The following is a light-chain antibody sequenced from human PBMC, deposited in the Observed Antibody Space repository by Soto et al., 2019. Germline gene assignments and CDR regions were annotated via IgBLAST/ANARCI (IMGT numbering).Light chain of an antibody. J-gene: IGKJ1*01. CDR3: QQYGGSTRT. CDR1: QSVSSN. V-gene: IGKV3D-15*01. Sequence: EVVMTQSPTILSVSPGERATLSCRASQSVSSNLAWYQQKPGQAPRLLMYGIYTRAPGIPARFSGSGSGTEFTLSISRLEPEDFAVYYCQQYGGSTRTFGQGTKVEIK. CDR2: GIY.